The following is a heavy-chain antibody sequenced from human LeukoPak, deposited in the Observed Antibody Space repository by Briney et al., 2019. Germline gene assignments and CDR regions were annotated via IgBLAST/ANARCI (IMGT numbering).Heavy chain of an antibody. CDR1: GFTFSSYG. V-gene: IGHV3-30*18. Sequence: GGSLRLSCAASGFTFSSYGMHWVRQAPGKGLEWVAVISYDGSNKYYADSVKGRFTISRDNSKNTLYLQMNSLRAEDTAVYYCAKVNIVVVVAATGAFDIWGQGTMVTVSS. D-gene: IGHD2-15*01. CDR3: AKVNIVVVVAATGAFDI. J-gene: IGHJ3*02. CDR2: ISYDGSNK.